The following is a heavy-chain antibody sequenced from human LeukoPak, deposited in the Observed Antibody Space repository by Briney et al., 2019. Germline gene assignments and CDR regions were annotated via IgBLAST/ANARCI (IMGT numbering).Heavy chain of an antibody. J-gene: IGHJ4*02. CDR3: ARVTGYMIEDYFDY. D-gene: IGHD3-22*01. CDR1: GCSISSYY. Sequence: SETLSLTCTVSGCSISSYYWSWIRQPPGKGREWIGYIYYSGSTNYNPSLKSRVTISVETSKNQFSLKLSSVTAADTAVYYCARVTGYMIEDYFDYWGQGTLVTVSS. V-gene: IGHV4-59*01. CDR2: IYYSGST.